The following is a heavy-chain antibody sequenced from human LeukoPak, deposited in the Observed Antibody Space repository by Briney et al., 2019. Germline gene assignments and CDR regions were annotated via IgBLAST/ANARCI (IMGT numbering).Heavy chain of an antibody. Sequence: GGSLGLSCAASGFTVSSNYMSWVRQAPGKGLEWVSVIYSGGSTYYADSVKGRFTISRDNSKNTLYLQMNSPRAEDTAVYYCARLRFGPDDAFDIWGQGTMVTVSS. CDR1: GFTVSSNY. J-gene: IGHJ3*02. V-gene: IGHV3-53*01. CDR2: IYSGGST. CDR3: ARLRFGPDDAFDI. D-gene: IGHD3-10*01.